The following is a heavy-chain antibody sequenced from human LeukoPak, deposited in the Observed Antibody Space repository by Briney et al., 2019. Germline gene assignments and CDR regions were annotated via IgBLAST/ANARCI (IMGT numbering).Heavy chain of an antibody. J-gene: IGHJ5*02. V-gene: IGHV4-34*01. D-gene: IGHD6-19*01. Sequence: SETLSLTCAVYGGSFSGYYWSWIRQPPGKGLEWIGEINHSGSTDYNPSLKSRVTISVDMSKNQFSLKLSSVTAADTAVYYCARGLSSGWYLGWFDPWGQGTLVTVSS. CDR2: INHSGST. CDR1: GGSFSGYY. CDR3: ARGLSSGWYLGWFDP.